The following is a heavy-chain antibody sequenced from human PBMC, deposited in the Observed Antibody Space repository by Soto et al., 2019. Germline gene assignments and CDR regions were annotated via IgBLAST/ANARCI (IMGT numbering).Heavy chain of an antibody. Sequence: SLRLSCAAAGFMFSNYDMSCVRQAPGKGLQWVATIHPSGGSTHYAESVRGRFTISRANSRDTLYLQMNSLTAEDTAVYYCAKDPSTGAPDCWGQGAQVTVSS. CDR3: AKDPSTGAPDC. CDR1: GFMFSNYD. D-gene: IGHD2-8*02. V-gene: IGHV3-23*01. J-gene: IGHJ4*02. CDR2: IHPSGGST.